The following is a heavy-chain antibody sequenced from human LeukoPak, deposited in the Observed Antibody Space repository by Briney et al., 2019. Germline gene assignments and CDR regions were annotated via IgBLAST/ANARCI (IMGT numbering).Heavy chain of an antibody. D-gene: IGHD6-19*01. V-gene: IGHV3-33*01. CDR1: GFTFSSYG. Sequence: GGSLRLSCAASGFTFSSYGMHWVRQAPGKGMEWVAVIWYDGSNKYYADSVKGRFTISRDSSKNTLYLQMNSLRAEDTAVYYCAREAHIAVAGTDYYYYGMDVWGKGTTVTVSS. CDR3: AREAHIAVAGTDYYYYGMDV. J-gene: IGHJ6*04. CDR2: IWYDGSNK.